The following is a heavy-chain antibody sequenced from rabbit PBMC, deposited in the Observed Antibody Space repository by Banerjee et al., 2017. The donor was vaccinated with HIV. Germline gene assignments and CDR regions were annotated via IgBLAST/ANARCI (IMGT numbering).Heavy chain of an antibody. CDR1: GFSFSSGYD. CDR2: IYTGNGKT. Sequence: QEQLVESGGDLVKPGASLTLTCTVSGFSFSSGYDMCWVRQAPGKGLEWIGCIYTGNGKTYYASWAKGRFTISKTSSTTVTLEMTSLTAADTATYFCARGSAAMTMVITGFYLGLWGPGTLVTVS. J-gene: IGHJ6*01. D-gene: IGHD2-1*01. V-gene: IGHV1S45*01. CDR3: ARGSAAMTMVITGFYLGL.